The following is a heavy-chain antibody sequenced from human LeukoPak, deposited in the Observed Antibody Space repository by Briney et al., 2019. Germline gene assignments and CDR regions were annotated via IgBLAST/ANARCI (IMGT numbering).Heavy chain of an antibody. CDR1: GFTFSSYA. CDR3: ARGLGLWFGEFYLDY. V-gene: IGHV3-30-3*01. Sequence: GGSLRLSCAASGFTFSSYAMHWVRQAPGKGLEWVAVISYDGSNKYYADSVKGRFTISRDNSKNTLYLQMNSLRAEDTAVYYCARGLGLWFGEFYLDYWGQGTLVTVSS. J-gene: IGHJ4*02. CDR2: ISYDGSNK. D-gene: IGHD3-10*01.